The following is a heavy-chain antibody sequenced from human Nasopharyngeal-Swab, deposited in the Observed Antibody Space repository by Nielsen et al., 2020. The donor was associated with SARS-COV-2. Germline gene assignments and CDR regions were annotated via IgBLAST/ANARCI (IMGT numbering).Heavy chain of an antibody. J-gene: IGHJ3*02. Sequence: LKISCAASGFTFSSYDMHWVRQATGKGLEWVSAIGTAGDPYYPGSVKGRFTISRENAKNSLYLQMNSLRAGDTAVYYCARARSVAGTGDDAFDIWGQGTMVTVSS. CDR1: GFTFSSYD. V-gene: IGHV3-13*05. D-gene: IGHD6-19*01. CDR2: IGTAGDP. CDR3: ARARSVAGTGDDAFDI.